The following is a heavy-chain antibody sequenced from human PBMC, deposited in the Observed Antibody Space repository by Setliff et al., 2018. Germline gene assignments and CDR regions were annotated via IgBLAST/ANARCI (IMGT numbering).Heavy chain of an antibody. CDR1: GYTFTGHY. D-gene: IGHD3-10*01. V-gene: IGHV1-2*02. J-gene: IGHJ6*04. Sequence: ASVKVSCKASGYTFTGHYIHWVRQAPGQGLEWMGWINPRTGVTNYAQKFKGRVTMTRDTSITAVYMDLSSLKSDDTAVYYCARGTDYHGSGSYWAKDVWGKGTTVTVSS. CDR3: ARGTDYHGSGSYWAKDV. CDR2: INPRTGVT.